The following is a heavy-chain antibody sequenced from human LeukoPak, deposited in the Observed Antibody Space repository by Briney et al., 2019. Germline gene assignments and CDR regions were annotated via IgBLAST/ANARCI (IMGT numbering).Heavy chain of an antibody. CDR1: GFTFSSYG. CDR3: ARDSGYDGIPFDY. Sequence: GGSLRLSCAASGFTFSSYGMPWVRQAPGEGLEWVAVIWYDGSNKYYADSVKGRFTISRDNSKNTLYLQMNSLRAEDTAVYYCARDSGYDGIPFDYWGQGTLVTVSS. J-gene: IGHJ4*02. V-gene: IGHV3-33*01. D-gene: IGHD5-12*01. CDR2: IWYDGSNK.